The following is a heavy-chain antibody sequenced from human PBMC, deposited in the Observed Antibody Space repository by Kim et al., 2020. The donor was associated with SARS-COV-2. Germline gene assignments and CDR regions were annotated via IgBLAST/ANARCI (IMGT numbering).Heavy chain of an antibody. CDR3: AREPQDY. J-gene: IGHJ4*02. V-gene: IGHV3-48*02. Sequence: SSSTKYYADSVKGRFTISRDNAKNSLYLQLNSLRDEDTAVYYCAREPQDYWGQGTLVTVSS. CDR2: SSSTK.